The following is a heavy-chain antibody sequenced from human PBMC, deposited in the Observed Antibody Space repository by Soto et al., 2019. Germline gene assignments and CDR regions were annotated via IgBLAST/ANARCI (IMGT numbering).Heavy chain of an antibody. Sequence: SETLSLTCVVSGASFSGYHWSWIRQPPGKGLEWIGEIGHSGSSNCSPSLESRVTISLDTSKNHFSLRLASVTAADTAVYYCARGVSSSFALRTRGYYYYYHMDVWGQGTKVTVSS. J-gene: IGHJ6*02. CDR1: GASFSGYH. D-gene: IGHD6-6*01. V-gene: IGHV4-34*01. CDR3: ARGVSSSFALRTRGYYYYYHMDV. CDR2: IGHSGSS.